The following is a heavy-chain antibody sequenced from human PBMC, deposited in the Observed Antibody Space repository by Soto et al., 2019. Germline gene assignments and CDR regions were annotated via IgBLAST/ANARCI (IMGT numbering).Heavy chain of an antibody. J-gene: IGHJ5*02. CDR1: GYTFTRYT. D-gene: IGHD3-9*01. V-gene: IGHV1-3*01. Sequence: QVQLVQSGAEVKKPGASVKVSCKASGYTFTRYTIHWVRQAPGQRXXXMGWINVGNGNTKYSQKFQGRVTITRDTSXXXXXXXXXRLXSXXXXXXXXTRTXYDFLTGYPEGNWFDPWGQGTLVTVSS. CDR3: TRTXYDFLTGYPEGNWFDP. CDR2: INVGNGNT.